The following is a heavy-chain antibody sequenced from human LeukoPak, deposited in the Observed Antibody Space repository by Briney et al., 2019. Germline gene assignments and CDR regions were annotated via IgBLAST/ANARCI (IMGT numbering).Heavy chain of an antibody. J-gene: IGHJ4*02. CDR2: ISPSGGST. Sequence: ASVKVSCKAFGYTFTSNYMHWVRQAPGQGPEWMGVISPSGGSTTYAQKFQGRVTLTRDMSTSTDYLELSSLRSEDTAVYYCARRHVVYTSSSDPYYFDYWGQGTLVTVSS. CDR3: ARRHVVYTSSSDPYYFDY. V-gene: IGHV1-46*01. CDR1: GYTFTSNY. D-gene: IGHD6-6*01.